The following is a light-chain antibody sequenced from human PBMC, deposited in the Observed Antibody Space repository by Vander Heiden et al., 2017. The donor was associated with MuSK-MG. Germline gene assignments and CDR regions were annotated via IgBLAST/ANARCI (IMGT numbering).Light chain of an antibody. J-gene: IGLJ1*01. V-gene: IGLV2-14*01. CDR3: SSYTSSSTFFYV. CDR1: SSDVGGYNY. Sequence: QSALTQPASVSGSPGQSITISCTGTSSDVGGYNYVSWYQQHPGKAPKLMIYYVSNRPSGVSNRSSGSKSGNTASLTISGLQAEDEADYYCSSYTSSSTFFYVFGTGTKVTVL. CDR2: YVS.